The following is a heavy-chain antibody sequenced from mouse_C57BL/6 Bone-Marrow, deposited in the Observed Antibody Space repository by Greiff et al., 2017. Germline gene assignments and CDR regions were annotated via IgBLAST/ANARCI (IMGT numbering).Heavy chain of an antibody. CDR3: AIGSTVGYAMDY. J-gene: IGHJ4*01. Sequence: QVQLQQPGAELVKPGASVKVSCKASGYTFTSYWMHWVKQRPGQGLEWIGRFHPSDSDTNYNQKFKGKATLTVDQSSSTAYMQLSSLTSEDSAVYYCAIGSTVGYAMDYWGQGTSVTVSS. CDR2: FHPSDSDT. CDR1: GYTFTSYW. V-gene: IGHV1-74*01. D-gene: IGHD1-1*01.